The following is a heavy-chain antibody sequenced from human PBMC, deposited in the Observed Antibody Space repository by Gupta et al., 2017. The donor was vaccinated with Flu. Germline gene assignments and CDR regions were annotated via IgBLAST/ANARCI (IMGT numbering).Heavy chain of an antibody. D-gene: IGHD1-1*01. CDR2: IIPVFGTA. J-gene: IGHJ4*02. CDR3: ARDGGASGRYFFDS. Sequence: YSIAWVRQAPGQGLGWVGGIIPVFGTANYAQNFQDRGTISADESTTTAYMELTDLKHDDTAVDYCARDGGASGRYFFDSWGQGTLVTVSS. V-gene: IGHV1-69*01. CDR1: YS.